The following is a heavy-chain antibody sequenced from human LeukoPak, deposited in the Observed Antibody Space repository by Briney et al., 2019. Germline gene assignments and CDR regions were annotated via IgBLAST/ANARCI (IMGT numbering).Heavy chain of an antibody. J-gene: IGHJ4*02. D-gene: IGHD3-22*01. V-gene: IGHV1-69*04. CDR1: GGTFCSYA. CDR2: IIPILGIA. CDR3: ARAHDSSGYRLPRFDY. Sequence: ASVKVSCKASGGTFCSYAISWVRQAPGQGLEWMGRIIPILGIANYAQKFQGRVTITADKSTSTAYMELSSLRSEDTAVYYCARAHDSSGYRLPRFDYWGQGTLVTVSS.